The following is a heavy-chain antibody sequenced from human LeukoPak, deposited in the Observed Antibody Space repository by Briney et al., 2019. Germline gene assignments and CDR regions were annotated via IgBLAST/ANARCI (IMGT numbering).Heavy chain of an antibody. V-gene: IGHV1-69*04. CDR2: IIPILGIA. CDR1: GGTFSSYA. J-gene: IGHJ6*02. D-gene: IGHD1-26*01. CDR3: AREPVVGATTSYGMDV. Sequence: ASVKVSCKASGGTFSSYAISWVRQAPGQGLEWMGRIIPILGIANYAQKFQGRVTITADKSTSTAYMELSSLRSEDTAVYYCAREPVVGATTSYGMDVWGQGTTVTVSS.